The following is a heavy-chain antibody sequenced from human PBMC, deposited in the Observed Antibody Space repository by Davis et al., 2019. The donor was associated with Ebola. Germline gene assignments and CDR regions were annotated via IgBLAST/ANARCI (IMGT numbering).Heavy chain of an antibody. V-gene: IGHV4-31*03. Sequence: MPSETLSLTCTVSGGSISSGGYYWSWIRQHPGKGLEWIGYIYYSGSTNYNPSLKSRVTISVDKSKNQFSLKLSSVTAADTAVYYCAREDYYGSGILNWFDPWGQGTLVTVSS. CDR1: GGSISSGGYY. CDR3: AREDYYGSGILNWFDP. D-gene: IGHD3-10*01. J-gene: IGHJ5*02. CDR2: IYYSGST.